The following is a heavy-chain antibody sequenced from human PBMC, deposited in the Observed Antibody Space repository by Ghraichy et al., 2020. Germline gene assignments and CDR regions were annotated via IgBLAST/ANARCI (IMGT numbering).Heavy chain of an antibody. CDR3: ASNDYSISNWFDP. CDR1: GGTFSSYA. D-gene: IGHD4-11*01. V-gene: IGHV1-69*04. CDR2: IIPILGIA. Sequence: SVKVSCKASGGTFSSYAISWVRQAPGQGLEWMGRIIPILGIANYAQKFQGRVTITADKSTSTAYMELSSLRSEDTAVYYCASNDYSISNWFDPWGQGTLVTVSS. J-gene: IGHJ5*02.